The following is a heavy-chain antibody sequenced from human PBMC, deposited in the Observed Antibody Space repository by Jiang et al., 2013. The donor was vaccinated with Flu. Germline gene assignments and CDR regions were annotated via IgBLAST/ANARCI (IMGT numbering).Heavy chain of an antibody. D-gene: IGHD2-21*02. Sequence: GLVKPSETLSLTCTVSGDSISSSSYYWGWIRQSPGKGLEWIGNIYYSGSVYYNPSLKSRVTISVDTSTNQFSLKLISVTAPDTAVYYCARSYCGGDCYSMFGYSYYGMDVWGQGTTVTVSS. J-gene: IGHJ6*02. V-gene: IGHV4-39*01. CDR1: GDSISSSSYY. CDR2: IYYSGSV. CDR3: ARSYCGGDCYSMFGYSYYGMDV.